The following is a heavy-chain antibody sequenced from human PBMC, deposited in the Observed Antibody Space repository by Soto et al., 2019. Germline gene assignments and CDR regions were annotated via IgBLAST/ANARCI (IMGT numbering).Heavy chain of an antibody. CDR1: GFTVSSNY. CDR2: IYTGGST. J-gene: IGHJ5*02. V-gene: IGHV3-53*01. D-gene: IGHD2-21*01. Sequence: GGSMRLSCAASGFTVSSNYMNWVRQAPGKGLEWVSVIYTGGSTYYADSVKGRFTISRDNSKNTVYLQMNSLRAEDTAVYYCARGTLFPCWFDPLGQGTLVTVSS. CDR3: ARGTLFPCWFDP.